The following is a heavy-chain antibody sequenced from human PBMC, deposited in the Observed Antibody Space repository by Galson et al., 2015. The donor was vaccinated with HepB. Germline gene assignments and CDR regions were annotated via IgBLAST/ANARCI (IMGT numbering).Heavy chain of an antibody. CDR1: GLTVSSNY. V-gene: IGHV3-53*05. J-gene: IGHJ3*02. CDR2: IYGGGST. CDR3: ARAAGFGGKTSSYDAFDI. Sequence: SLRLSCAASGLTVSSNYVTWVRQAPGKGLEWVSVIYGGGSTYYADSVKGRVTISRDNSKNTVHLQMNNLRVDDTAVCYCARAAGFGGKTSSYDAFDIWGQGTMVTVSS. D-gene: IGHD3-10*01.